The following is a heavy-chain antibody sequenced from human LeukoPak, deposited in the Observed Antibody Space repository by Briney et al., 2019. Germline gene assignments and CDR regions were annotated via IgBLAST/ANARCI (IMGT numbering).Heavy chain of an antibody. CDR1: GFTFSSYA. CDR3: ARSVAGHEGPFDY. Sequence: GRSLRLSCAASGFTFSSYAMSWVRQAPGKGLEWVSAISGSDSSTHYADSVKGRFTISRDNSKNTLYLQMNSLRAEDTAVYYCARSVAGHEGPFDYWGQGTLVTVSS. J-gene: IGHJ4*02. CDR2: ISGSDSST. D-gene: IGHD6-19*01. V-gene: IGHV3-23*01.